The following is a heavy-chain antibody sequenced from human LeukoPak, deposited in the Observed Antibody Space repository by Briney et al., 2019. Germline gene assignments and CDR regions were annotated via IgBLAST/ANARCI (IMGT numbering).Heavy chain of an antibody. CDR2: ISSIRNYI. CDR3: ARGPASSSWYLTLEGGYYFDY. CDR1: GFTFSSYA. Sequence: GGSLRLSCAASGFTFSSYAMSWVRQAPGKGLEWVSSISSIRNYIYYADSVKGRFTVSRDNAKNSLYLQMNSLRAEDTAVYYCARGPASSSWYLTLEGGYYFDYWGQGTLVTVSS. V-gene: IGHV3-21*01. D-gene: IGHD6-13*01. J-gene: IGHJ4*02.